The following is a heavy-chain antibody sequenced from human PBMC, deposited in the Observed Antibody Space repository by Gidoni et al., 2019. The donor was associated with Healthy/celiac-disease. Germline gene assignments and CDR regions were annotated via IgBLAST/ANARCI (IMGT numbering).Heavy chain of an antibody. Sequence: QVQLVQSGAEVKKPGSSVQVSCKASGCTFSSYAISWVRQAPEQGLEWMGGIIPIFGTANYAQKFQGRVTITADKSTSTAYMELSSLRSEDTAVYYCARDPPTYYYDSSGYYPWGQGTMVTVSS. CDR2: IIPIFGTA. D-gene: IGHD3-22*01. V-gene: IGHV1-69*06. J-gene: IGHJ3*01. CDR3: ARDPPTYYYDSSGYYP. CDR1: GCTFSSYA.